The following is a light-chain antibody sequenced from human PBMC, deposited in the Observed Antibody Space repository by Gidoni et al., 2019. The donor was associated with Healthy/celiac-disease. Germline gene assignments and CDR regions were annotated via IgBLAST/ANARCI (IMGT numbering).Light chain of an antibody. CDR2: DAS. J-gene: IGKJ4*01. V-gene: IGKV3-11*01. Sequence: EIVLTQSPATLSLSPGERATLSCRASQSVSSYLAWYQQKPGQAPRLLIYDASNRATGIPARFSGSGSGTDFTLTISSLEPEDFAVYYCQQRSIFGGXTKVEIK. CDR1: QSVSSY. CDR3: QQRSI.